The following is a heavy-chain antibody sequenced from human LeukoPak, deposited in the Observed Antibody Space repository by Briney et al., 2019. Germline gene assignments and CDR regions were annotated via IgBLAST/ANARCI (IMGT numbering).Heavy chain of an antibody. CDR3: ARDADDYGFDY. J-gene: IGHJ4*02. Sequence: TGGSLRLSCAASGFTFSSNYMSWVRQAPGKGLEWASYISSSGSTIYYADSVKGRFTISRDNAKNSLYLQMNSLRAEDTAVYYCARDADDYGFDYWGQGTLVTVSS. D-gene: IGHD4-17*01. CDR2: ISSSGSTI. V-gene: IGHV3-11*04. CDR1: GFTFSSNY.